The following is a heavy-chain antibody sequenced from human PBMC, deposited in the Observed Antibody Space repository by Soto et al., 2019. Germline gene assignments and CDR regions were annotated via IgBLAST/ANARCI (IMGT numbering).Heavy chain of an antibody. CDR1: GYTFTSYS. V-gene: IGHV1-18*01. D-gene: IGHD3-22*01. CDR2: ASPYNDKT. Sequence: ASVKVSCKASGYTFTSYSITWVRQAPGQGLEWMGWASPYNDKTYYAQKFQDRVTMTIDTSTNTAYMEVRSLRSDDTAVYYCARDPTRKYYYDSSGYSPFDYWGQGTLVTVSS. CDR3: ARDPTRKYYYDSSGYSPFDY. J-gene: IGHJ4*02.